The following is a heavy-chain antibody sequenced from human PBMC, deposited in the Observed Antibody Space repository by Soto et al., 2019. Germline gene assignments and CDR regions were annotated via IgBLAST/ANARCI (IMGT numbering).Heavy chain of an antibody. CDR1: GYSFTSYW. V-gene: IGHV5-51*01. D-gene: IGHD2-21*02. CDR2: IYPGDSDT. CDR3: ATSTSVTGIFDY. Sequence: GESLKISCKGSGYSFTSYWIGWVRQMPGKGLEWMGIIYPGDSDTRYSPSFIGQVTMSADKSISTAYLQWSSLQASDTAMYYCATSTSVTGIFDYWGQGTLVTVSS. J-gene: IGHJ4*02.